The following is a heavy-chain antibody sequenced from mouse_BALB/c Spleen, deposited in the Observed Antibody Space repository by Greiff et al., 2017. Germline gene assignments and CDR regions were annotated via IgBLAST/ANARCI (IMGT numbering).Heavy chain of an antibody. D-gene: IGHD2-2*01. J-gene: IGHJ1*01. CDR1: GYAFSSYW. CDR3: ARGAGYDWYFDV. Sequence: VQLQQSGAELVRPGSSVKISCKASGYAFSSYWMNWVKQRPGQGLEWIGQIYPGDGDTNYNGKFKGKATLTADKSSSTAYMQLSSLTSEDSAVYFCARGAGYDWYFDVWGAGTTVTVSS. V-gene: IGHV1-80*01. CDR2: IYPGDGDT.